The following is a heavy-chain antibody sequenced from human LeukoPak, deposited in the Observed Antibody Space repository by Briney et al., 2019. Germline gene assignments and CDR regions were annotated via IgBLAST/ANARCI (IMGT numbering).Heavy chain of an antibody. CDR3: ARTGGTFYFYYYMDV. Sequence: SETLSLTCTVSGGSISSYYWSWIRQPPGKGLEWIGYIYYSGSTNYNPSLKSRVTISVDTSKNQFSLKLSSVTAADTAVYYCARTGGTFYFYYYMDVWGKGTTVTVSS. CDR1: GGSISSYY. CDR2: IYYSGST. J-gene: IGHJ6*03. V-gene: IGHV4-59*01.